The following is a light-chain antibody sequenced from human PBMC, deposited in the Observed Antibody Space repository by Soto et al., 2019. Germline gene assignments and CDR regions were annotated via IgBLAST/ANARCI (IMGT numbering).Light chain of an antibody. CDR2: NNI. J-gene: IGLJ2*01. Sequence: QSVLTQPPSTSGTPGQRVSISCSGGSSNIGINTVTWYQQLPGTAPKLLIYNNIQRPSGVPDRISGSKSGTSPYLAISGLQSEDEADYFCATWDDSLHGLVFGGGTKLTVL. V-gene: IGLV1-44*01. CDR3: ATWDDSLHGLV. CDR1: SSNIGINT.